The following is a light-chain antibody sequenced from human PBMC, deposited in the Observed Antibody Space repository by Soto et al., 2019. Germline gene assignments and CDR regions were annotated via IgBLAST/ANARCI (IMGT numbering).Light chain of an antibody. CDR1: NSDVGNYNF. V-gene: IGLV2-14*01. J-gene: IGLJ1*01. Sequence: QSALTQPASVSGSPGQSITISCTGTNSDVGNYNFVSWYQQHPGKAPKLMIYEVSNRPSGVSNRFSGSKSGNTASLTISGLQAEDEADYYCRSYTSSSTPYVFGTGTKLTVL. CDR2: EVS. CDR3: RSYTSSSTPYV.